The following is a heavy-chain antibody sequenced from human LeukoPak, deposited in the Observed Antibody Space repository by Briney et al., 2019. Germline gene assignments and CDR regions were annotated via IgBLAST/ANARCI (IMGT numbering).Heavy chain of an antibody. V-gene: IGHV3-30*18. CDR1: GFTFSSYG. CDR3: AKGHYGSGSYEDNWFDP. Sequence: GGSLRLSCAASGFTFSSYGMHWVRQAPGKGLEWVAVISYDGSNKYYADSVKGRFTISRDNSKNTLYLQMNSLRAEGTAVYYCAKGHYGSGSYEDNWFDPWGQGTLVTVSS. D-gene: IGHD3-10*01. J-gene: IGHJ5*02. CDR2: ISYDGSNK.